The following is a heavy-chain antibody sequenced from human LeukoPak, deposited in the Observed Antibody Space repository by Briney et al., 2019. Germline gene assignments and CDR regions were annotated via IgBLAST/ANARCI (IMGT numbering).Heavy chain of an antibody. D-gene: IGHD4-17*01. J-gene: IGHJ3*02. CDR2: IYYSGST. CDR1: GGSLSSGVYY. Sequence: SQTLSLTCTVSGGSLSSGVYYRSSIPHPPGRGLEWIGYIYYSGSTYYNPPLKSRVTISVDTPKNQSSLKLSSVTAADTAVYYCAREFGDYLMDYAFDIWGQGTMVTVSS. V-gene: IGHV4-30-4*08. CDR3: AREFGDYLMDYAFDI.